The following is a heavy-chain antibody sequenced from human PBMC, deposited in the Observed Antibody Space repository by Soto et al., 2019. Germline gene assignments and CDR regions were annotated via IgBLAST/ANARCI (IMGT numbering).Heavy chain of an antibody. J-gene: IGHJ4*02. Sequence: EVQLVESGGGLVQPEGSLRLSCAASGFTFSTYEFNWVRQAPGRGLEWISYISVSGKIIKYADSVKGRFTISRDNAENSGQRHMDSVRVDDTAVYFWVSDTMRASAAASLDCWGQGTQVIVSS. V-gene: IGHV3-48*03. CDR3: VSDTMRASAAASLDC. CDR1: GFTFSTYE. CDR2: ISVSGKII. D-gene: IGHD6-13*01.